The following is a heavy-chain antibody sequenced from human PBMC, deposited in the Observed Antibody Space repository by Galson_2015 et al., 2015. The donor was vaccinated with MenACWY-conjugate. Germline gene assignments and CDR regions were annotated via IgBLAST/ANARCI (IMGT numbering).Heavy chain of an antibody. CDR3: VKARYRRDWYSLYNFLCQH. D-gene: IGHD6-19*01. CDR2: ISPSGSNT. CDR1: GFVFSSYT. V-gene: IGHV3-64D*09. Sequence: SLRLSCAASGFVFSSYTMHWVRQAPGEGLECISTISPSGSNTFYADSAKGRFSISRDNSKTTVYLHMSSLRPEDTAVYYCVKARYRRDWYSLYNFLCQHWCQGTQVIVSS. J-gene: IGHJ1*01.